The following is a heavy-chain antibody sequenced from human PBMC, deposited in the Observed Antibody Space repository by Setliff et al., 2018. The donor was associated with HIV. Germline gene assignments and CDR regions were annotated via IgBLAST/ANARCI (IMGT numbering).Heavy chain of an antibody. Sequence: LRLSCAASGFTFSNYNMNWVRRVQGKGLEWVSSISSSSSYIFYADSVKGRFSISRDNAKNSLYLQVNSLRAEDTAVYYCARADYDILTAYYSSAFDMWGQGTMVTVSS. CDR3: ARADYDILTAYYSSAFDM. CDR1: GFTFSNYN. V-gene: IGHV3-21*01. CDR2: ISSSSSYI. D-gene: IGHD3-9*01. J-gene: IGHJ3*02.